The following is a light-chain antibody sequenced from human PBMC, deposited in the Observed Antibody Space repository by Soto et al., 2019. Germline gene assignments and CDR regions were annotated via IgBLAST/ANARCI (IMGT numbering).Light chain of an antibody. CDR3: AAWDDSLNGVI. V-gene: IGLV1-44*01. CDR2: SNN. J-gene: IGLJ2*01. Sequence: HSVLTQPPSASGTPGQRVTISCSGSSSNIGSNTVNWYQQLPGTAPKVLIYSNNQRPSGVPDRFSGSKSGTSASLAISGLQSEDETDYYCAAWDDSLNGVIFGGGTKLTVL. CDR1: SSNIGSNT.